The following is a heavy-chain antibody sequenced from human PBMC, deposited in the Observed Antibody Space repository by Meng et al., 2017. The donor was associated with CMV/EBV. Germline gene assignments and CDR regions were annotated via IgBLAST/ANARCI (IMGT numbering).Heavy chain of an antibody. CDR2: IFYSGST. J-gene: IGHJ4*02. CDR3: ARDHDSSGHYVYYFDS. Sequence: GSIRRSNYYWGWIRQPPGKGLEWIGSIFYSGSTYYNLSLKSRVTISVDTSKNQFSLNLTSVTAADTAMYYCARDHDSSGHYVYYFDSWGQGTLVTVSS. CDR1: GSIRRSNYY. V-gene: IGHV4-39*07. D-gene: IGHD3-22*01.